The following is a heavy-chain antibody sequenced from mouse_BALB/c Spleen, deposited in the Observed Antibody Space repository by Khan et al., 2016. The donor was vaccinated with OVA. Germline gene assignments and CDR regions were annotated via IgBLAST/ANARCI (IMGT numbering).Heavy chain of an antibody. Sequence: VKLLESGAELARPGASVKMSCKASGYTFTTYTMHWVKQRPGQGLEWIGYINPSNGYTNYTQKFKDKSTLTADKSSSTAYMQLSSLTSDYSAVYYCAREGAYYRSDGWFSYWGQGTLVTVSA. CDR3: AREGAYYRSDGWFSY. CDR2: INPSNGYT. V-gene: IGHV1-4*01. D-gene: IGHD2-14*01. J-gene: IGHJ3*01. CDR1: GYTFTTYT.